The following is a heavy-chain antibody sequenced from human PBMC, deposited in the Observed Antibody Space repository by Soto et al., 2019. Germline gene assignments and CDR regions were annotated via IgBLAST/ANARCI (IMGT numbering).Heavy chain of an antibody. CDR3: AKDMIPIAAQNYYYYGMDV. D-gene: IGHD6-13*01. CDR2: ISWNSGSI. J-gene: IGHJ6*02. CDR1: GFTFDDYA. V-gene: IGHV3-9*01. Sequence: PVGSLRLSCAASGFTFDDYAMHWVRQAPGKGLEWVSGISWNSGSIGYADSVKGRFTISRDNAKNSLYLQMNSLRAEDTALYYCAKDMIPIAAQNYYYYGMDVWGQGTTVTVS.